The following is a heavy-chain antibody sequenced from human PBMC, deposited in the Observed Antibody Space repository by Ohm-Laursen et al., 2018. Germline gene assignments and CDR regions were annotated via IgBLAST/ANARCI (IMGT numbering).Heavy chain of an antibody. Sequence: SLRLSCTASGLTFTNYALSWVRQAPGKGLQWVSGIGIRGRTAYYADSVKGRFTISRDDSKNTLYLQINSLRAEDTAVYYCATMGGSTIFGVVTTDYWYFDLWGRGTLVTVSS. J-gene: IGHJ2*01. CDR1: GLTFTNYA. D-gene: IGHD3-3*01. V-gene: IGHV3-23*01. CDR3: ATMGGSTIFGVVTTDYWYFDL. CDR2: IGIRGRTA.